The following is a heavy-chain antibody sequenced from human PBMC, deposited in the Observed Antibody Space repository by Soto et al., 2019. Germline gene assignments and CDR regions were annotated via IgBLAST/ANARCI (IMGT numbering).Heavy chain of an antibody. CDR2: INPESTTL. CDR1: EITLNIYW. Sequence: EAQLVESGGGLVQPGGSLTLSCTASEITLNIYWMHWIRQAPGKGLVWVSRINPESTTLTYADSVTGRFTISRDSAKNTLYLQMNGLSAEDTAIYYCTKDTFGAWASWGQGTLATVSS. V-gene: IGHV3-74*01. J-gene: IGHJ5*02. D-gene: IGHD3-10*01. CDR3: TKDTFGAWAS.